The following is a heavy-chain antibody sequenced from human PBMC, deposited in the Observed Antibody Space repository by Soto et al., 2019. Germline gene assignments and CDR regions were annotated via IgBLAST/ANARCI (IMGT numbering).Heavy chain of an antibody. V-gene: IGHV3-53*01. CDR1: GVTVSSNY. CDR2: IYSGGST. J-gene: IGHJ4*02. Sequence: GGSLRLCCAASGVTVSSNYMSWVRQAPGKGLEWVSVIYSGGSTYYADSVKGRFTISRDNSKNTLYLQMNSLRAEDTAVYYCARESGYGGNTFDYWGQGTLVTVSS. D-gene: IGHD4-17*01. CDR3: ARESGYGGNTFDY.